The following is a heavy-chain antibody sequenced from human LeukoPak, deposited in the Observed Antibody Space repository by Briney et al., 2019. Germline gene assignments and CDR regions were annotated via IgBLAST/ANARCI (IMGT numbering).Heavy chain of an antibody. D-gene: IGHD3-3*01. CDR1: GGTFSSYA. Sequence: ASVKVSCKAPGGTFSSYAISWMRQAPGQGLEWMGGIIPIFGTANYAQKFQGRVTITADESTSTAYMELSSLRSEDTAVHYCARGLLEWLCDVWGKGTTVTVSS. J-gene: IGHJ6*04. V-gene: IGHV1-69*13. CDR3: ARGLLEWLCDV. CDR2: IIPIFGTA.